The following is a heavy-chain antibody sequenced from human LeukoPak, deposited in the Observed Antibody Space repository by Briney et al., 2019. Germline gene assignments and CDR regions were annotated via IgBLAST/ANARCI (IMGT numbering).Heavy chain of an antibody. CDR1: GFTFSNYW. D-gene: IGHD5-18*01. J-gene: IGHJ4*02. CDR3: ARADSYGSILDY. Sequence: GGSLRLSCATSGFTFSNYWMSWVRQAPGKGLEWVASIDQYGRAKYYVDSVRGCFTFSRDNTKNSLHLQMNSLRAEDTAVYYCARADSYGSILDYWGQGTRVIDSS. CDR2: IDQYGRAK. V-gene: IGHV3-7*04.